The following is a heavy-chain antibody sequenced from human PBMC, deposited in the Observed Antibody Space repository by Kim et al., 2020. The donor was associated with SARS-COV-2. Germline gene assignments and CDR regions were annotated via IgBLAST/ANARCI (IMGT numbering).Heavy chain of an antibody. CDR1: GFTFSDHY. CDR2: ISSSGSTI. J-gene: IGHJ4*02. CDR3: ARIGYRATKD. V-gene: IGHV3-11*04. D-gene: IGHD1-1*01. Sequence: GGSLRLSCAASGFTFSDHYMTWIRQAPGKGLEWISYISSSGSTIYYADSVKGRFTISRDNAKNSLFLQMNSLRAEDTALYYCARIGYRATKDWGQGTLVTVSS.